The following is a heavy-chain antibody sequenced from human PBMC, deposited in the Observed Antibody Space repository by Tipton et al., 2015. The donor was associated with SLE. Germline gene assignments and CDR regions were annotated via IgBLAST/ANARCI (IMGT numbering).Heavy chain of an antibody. D-gene: IGHD4/OR15-4a*01. Sequence: TLSLTCAVSGGSISSGGYSWSWIRQPPGKGLEWIGYIYHSGSTYYNPSLKRRLTISVDTSKNQFSLKLSSVTAADTAVYYCARGLTSNWFDPWGQGTLVTVSS. CDR3: ARGLTSNWFDP. J-gene: IGHJ5*02. CDR2: IYHSGST. V-gene: IGHV4-30-2*02. CDR1: GGSISSGGYS.